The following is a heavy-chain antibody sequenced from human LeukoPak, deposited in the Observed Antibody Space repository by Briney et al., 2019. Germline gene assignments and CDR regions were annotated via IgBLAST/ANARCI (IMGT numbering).Heavy chain of an antibody. J-gene: IGHJ5*02. CDR3: ARDPRQEGWFDP. CDR2: INPNSGGT. V-gene: IGHV1-2*06. Sequence: SVKVSCKASGYSFTGYYMHWVRQAPGQGLEWMGRINPNSGGTNYAQKFQGRVTMTRDTSISTAYMDLSRLRSDDTAVYYCARDPRQEGWFDPWGQGTLVTVSS. CDR1: GYSFTGYY.